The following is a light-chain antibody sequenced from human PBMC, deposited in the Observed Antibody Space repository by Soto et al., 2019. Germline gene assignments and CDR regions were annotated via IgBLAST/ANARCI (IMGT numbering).Light chain of an antibody. CDR2: NND. V-gene: IGLV1-44*01. CDR3: AAWDDSLSGVL. J-gene: IGLJ2*01. CDR1: DSNIGSNT. Sequence: QSVLTQPPSASGTPGQRVTISCSGGDSNIGSNTVNWYQQLPGTAPKLLIYNNDQRPSGVPDRFSGSKSGTSASLAISGLQSEDEADYYCAAWDDSLSGVLFGGGTMVTVL.